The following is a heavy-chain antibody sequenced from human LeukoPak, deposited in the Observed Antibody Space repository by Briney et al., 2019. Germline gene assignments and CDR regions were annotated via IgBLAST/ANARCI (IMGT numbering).Heavy chain of an antibody. V-gene: IGHV1-2*02. CDR1: GYTFTGYY. Sequence: ASVKVSCKASGYTFTGYYMHWVRQAPGQGLEWMGWINPNSGGTNYAQKFQGRVTMTRDTSISTAYMELSMLRSDDPAVYYCARYRVRRWLPLDYWGQGTLVTVSS. CDR3: ARYRVRRWLPLDY. D-gene: IGHD5-24*01. J-gene: IGHJ4*02. CDR2: INPNSGGT.